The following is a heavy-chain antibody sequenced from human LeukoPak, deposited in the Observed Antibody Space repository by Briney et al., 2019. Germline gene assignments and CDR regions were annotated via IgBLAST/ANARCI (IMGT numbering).Heavy chain of an antibody. CDR3: ARASRITIFGVVSYYFDY. J-gene: IGHJ4*02. D-gene: IGHD3-3*01. Sequence: PSETLSLTCTVSGGSISSCGYYWSWIRQHPGKGLEWIGYIYYSGSTYYNPSLKSRLTISVDTSKNQFSLKLSSVTAADTAVYYCARASRITIFGVVSYYFDYWGQGTLVTVSS. V-gene: IGHV4-31*03. CDR1: GGSISSCGYY. CDR2: IYYSGST.